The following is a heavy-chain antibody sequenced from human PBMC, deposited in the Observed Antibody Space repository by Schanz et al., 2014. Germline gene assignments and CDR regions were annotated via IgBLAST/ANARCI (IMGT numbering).Heavy chain of an antibody. CDR2: ISVYNHNK. V-gene: IGHV1-18*01. CDR1: GYIFINSG. D-gene: IGHD3-3*01. J-gene: IGHJ4*02. CDR3: ARDRRFFDRDDLYYFDS. Sequence: QVQLVQSGAEVKKPGATVKVSCKASGYIFINSGISWVRQAPGQGLEWMGWISVYNHNKEYDQKFQGRVTMTTDTSTITAYMALTDLRSDDTAVYYCARDRRFFDRDDLYYFDSWGQGTLVTVSS.